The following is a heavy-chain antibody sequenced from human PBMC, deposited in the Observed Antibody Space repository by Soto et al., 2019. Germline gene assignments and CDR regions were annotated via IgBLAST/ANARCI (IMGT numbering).Heavy chain of an antibody. CDR1: GFTFSSYA. D-gene: IGHD3-22*01. Sequence: QVQLVESGGGVVQPGRSLRLSCAASGFTFSSYAMHWVRQAPGKGLEWVAVISYDGSNKYYADSVKGRFTISRDNSKNTLYLQMNSLRAEDTAVYYCASTYYDSSGPGAFDYWGQGTLVTVSS. CDR2: ISYDGSNK. J-gene: IGHJ4*02. V-gene: IGHV3-30-3*01. CDR3: ASTYYDSSGPGAFDY.